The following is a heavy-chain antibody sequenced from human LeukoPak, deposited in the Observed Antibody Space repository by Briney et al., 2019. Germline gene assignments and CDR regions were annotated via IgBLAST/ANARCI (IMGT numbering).Heavy chain of an antibody. D-gene: IGHD2-2*01. CDR1: GGSVSSSGHY. CDR2: IYYSGNT. V-gene: IGHV4-39*05. CDR3: AKDSHSAAIQRMDV. J-gene: IGHJ6*02. Sequence: SETPSLTCNVSGGSVSSSGHYWAWIRQPPGKGLEWVGSIYYSGNTYHNPSLKSRVTISVDKSRNRFSLKLSSVTAADTAVYYCAKDSHSAAIQRMDVWGQGTTVTVS.